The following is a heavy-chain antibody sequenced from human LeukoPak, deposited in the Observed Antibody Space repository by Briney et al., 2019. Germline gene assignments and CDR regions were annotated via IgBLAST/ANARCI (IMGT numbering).Heavy chain of an antibody. J-gene: IGHJ5*02. Sequence: KPSETLPLTCIVSGGSISRSTYYWGWIRQPPGKGLEWIGYIYYSGSTNYNPSLKSRVTISVDTSKNQFSLKLSSVTAADTAVYYCARGVTPNWFDPWGQGTLVTVSS. CDR3: ARGVTPNWFDP. V-gene: IGHV4-61*05. D-gene: IGHD2-21*02. CDR1: GGSISRSTYY. CDR2: IYYSGST.